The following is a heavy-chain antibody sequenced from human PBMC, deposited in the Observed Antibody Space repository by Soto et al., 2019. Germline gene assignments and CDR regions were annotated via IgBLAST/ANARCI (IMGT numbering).Heavy chain of an antibody. J-gene: IGHJ4*02. CDR1: GASITSGGYY. CDR2: IYYSVTT. Sequence: QVQLQESGPGLVKPSQTLSLTCTVSGASITSGGYYWSWIRQHPGKGLEWIGYIYYSVTTYYNPSPKSRVIISVDTSKNQFSLTLSSVTAADTAVYYCARAENERAGIYRPPDYWGQGTLVTVSS. D-gene: IGHD5-12*01. CDR3: ARAENERAGIYRPPDY. V-gene: IGHV4-31*03.